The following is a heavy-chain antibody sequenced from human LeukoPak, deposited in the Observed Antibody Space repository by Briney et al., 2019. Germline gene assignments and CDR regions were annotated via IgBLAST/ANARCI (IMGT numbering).Heavy chain of an antibody. D-gene: IGHD2-2*01. CDR2: IHYSGTT. Sequence: PSQTLSLTCTVSGGSISSGGCYWTWIRQLPGKGLEWIGYIHYSGTTYYSPSLKSRISISVDTSKNQFSLKLRSMTAADTAVYYCARLTIPVKALAGIVVVPAARYFDLWGRGTLVTVSS. V-gene: IGHV4-31*03. J-gene: IGHJ2*01. CDR3: ARLTIPVKALAGIVVVPAARYFDL. CDR1: GGSISSGGCY.